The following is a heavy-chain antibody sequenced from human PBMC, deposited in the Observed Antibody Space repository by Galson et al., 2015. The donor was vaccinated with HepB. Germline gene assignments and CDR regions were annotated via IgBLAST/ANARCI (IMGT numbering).Heavy chain of an antibody. Sequence: SVKVSCKASGCTFTSYAISWVRQAPGQGLEWMGGIIPIFGKANYAQKLQGRVTITTDASTSTAYMELSSLRSEDTAVYYCARGSCRGIGGWDSCCYGVDVWGQGTTVTVSS. CDR1: GCTFTSYA. CDR2: IIPIFGKA. J-gene: IGHJ6*02. V-gene: IGHV1-69*05. CDR3: ARGSCRGIGGWDSCCYGVDV. D-gene: IGHD2-15*01.